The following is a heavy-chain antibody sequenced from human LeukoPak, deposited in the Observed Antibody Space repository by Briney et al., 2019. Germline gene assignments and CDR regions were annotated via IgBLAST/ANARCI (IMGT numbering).Heavy chain of an antibody. V-gene: IGHV4-59*01. Sequence: SETLSLTCTVSGGSISSYYWSWIRQPPGKGLEWIGYIYYSGSTNYNPSLKSRVTISVDTSKNQFSLKLSSVTAADTAVYYCAREGCSSTSCLTWFDPWGQGTLVTVSS. J-gene: IGHJ5*02. D-gene: IGHD2-2*01. CDR3: AREGCSSTSCLTWFDP. CDR2: IYYSGST. CDR1: GGSISSYY.